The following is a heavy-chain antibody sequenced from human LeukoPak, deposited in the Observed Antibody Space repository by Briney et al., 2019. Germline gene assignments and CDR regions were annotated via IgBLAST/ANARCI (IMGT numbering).Heavy chain of an antibody. CDR3: ARDFSYGSGSYYYYYGMDV. V-gene: IGHV3-33*01. D-gene: IGHD3-10*01. J-gene: IGHJ6*04. CDR1: GFTFSSYG. Sequence: RRSLRLSCAASGFTFSSYGMHWVRQAPGKGLEWVAVIWDDVSNKYYADSVKGRFTISRDNSKNTLYLQMNSLRAEDTAVYYCARDFSYGSGSYYYYYGMDVWGKGTTVTVSS. CDR2: IWDDVSNK.